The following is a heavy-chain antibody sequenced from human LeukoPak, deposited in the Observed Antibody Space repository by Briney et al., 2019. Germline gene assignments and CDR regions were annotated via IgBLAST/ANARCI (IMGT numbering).Heavy chain of an antibody. CDR1: SYAFTRYG. J-gene: IGHJ4*02. D-gene: IGHD1-26*01. Sequence: ASVKVSCKSSSYAFTRYGISWVRQAPGQGLEWMGWISGSNGNTNYVQKFQGRVSMTADTSTSTAYMELRSLTSDDTAVYYCARSGRGTYYYFDLWGQGTLVTVSS. V-gene: IGHV1-18*01. CDR3: ARSGRGTYYYFDL. CDR2: ISGSNGNT.